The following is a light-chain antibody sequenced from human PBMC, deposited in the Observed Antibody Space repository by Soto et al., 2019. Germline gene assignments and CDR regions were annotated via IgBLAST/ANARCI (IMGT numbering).Light chain of an antibody. Sequence: DIQMTQSPSTLSASVGDRVTITCRASQSISSWLAWYQQKPGKAPKLLIYKASNLESGIPSGFSGTGSGPAFTLTLSSLQPDDFATYYCQEDNSYPWTFGQGTKVEIK. V-gene: IGKV1-5*03. CDR1: QSISSW. J-gene: IGKJ1*01. CDR3: QEDNSYPWT. CDR2: KAS.